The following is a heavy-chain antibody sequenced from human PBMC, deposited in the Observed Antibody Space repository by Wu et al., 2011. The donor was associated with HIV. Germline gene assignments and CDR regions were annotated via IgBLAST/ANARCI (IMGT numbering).Heavy chain of an antibody. D-gene: IGHD2-15*01. CDR2: HPYLWYT. J-gene: IGHJ4*02. CDR1: GGTFSSYA. V-gene: IGHV1-69*06. CDR3: ARDSGWPLGFFDY. Sequence: SGAEVKKPGSSVKVSCKASGGTFSSYAISWVRQAPRQGLEWMEDHPYLWYTNYARKFQGRVTITADKSTSTAYMELSSLRSEDTAVYYCARDSGWPLGFFDYWGQGTLVTVSS.